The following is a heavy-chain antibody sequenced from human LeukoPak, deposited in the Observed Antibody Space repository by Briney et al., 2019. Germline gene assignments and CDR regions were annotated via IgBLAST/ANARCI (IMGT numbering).Heavy chain of an antibody. CDR2: INHSWST. D-gene: IGHD6-19*01. V-gene: IGHV4-34*01. Sequence: PSDTLSLTCAVYGGSFRGYYWSGIRDPRGKGLEWIGEINHSWSTKHNPSVKSRGTISVATSKDQFSLTLSSVTAAETAVYSCARSQWLVRQVQRGVKNYFDSWGQGTLVTVSS. CDR3: ARSQWLVRQVQRGVKNYFDS. CDR1: GGSFRGYY. J-gene: IGHJ4*02.